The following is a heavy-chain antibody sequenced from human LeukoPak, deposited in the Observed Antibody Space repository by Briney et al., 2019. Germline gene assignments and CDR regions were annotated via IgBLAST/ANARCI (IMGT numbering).Heavy chain of an antibody. V-gene: IGHV4-31*03. CDR2: IYYSGST. CDR3: ARERAMARYFDY. Sequence: PSETLSLTCTVSGGSISSGGYYWSWIRQHPGKGLEWIGYIYYSGSTYYNPSLKSRVTISVDTSKNQFSLKLSSVTAADTAVYYCARERAMARYFDYWGQGTLVTVSS. J-gene: IGHJ4*02. CDR1: GGSISSGGYY. D-gene: IGHD5-18*01.